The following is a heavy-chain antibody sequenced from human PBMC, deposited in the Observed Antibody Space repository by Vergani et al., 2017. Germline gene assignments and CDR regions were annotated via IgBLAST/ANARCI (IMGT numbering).Heavy chain of an antibody. D-gene: IGHD2-15*01. J-gene: IGHJ4*02. CDR1: GYSFTSYW. V-gene: IGHV5-51*01. CDR3: ARVGYCSGGSCYSGLTESDY. Sequence: EVQLVQSGAEVKKPGESLKISCKGSGYSFTSYWIVWVRQMPGKGLEWMGIIYPGDSDTRYSPSFQGQVTISADKSISTAYLQWSSLKASDTAMYYCARVGYCSGGSCYSGLTESDYWGQGTLVTVSS. CDR2: IYPGDSDT.